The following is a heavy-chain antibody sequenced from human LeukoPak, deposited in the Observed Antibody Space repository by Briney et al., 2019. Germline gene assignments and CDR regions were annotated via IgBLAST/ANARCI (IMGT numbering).Heavy chain of an antibody. CDR3: ARVIAAAGTGVPRDY. D-gene: IGHD6-13*01. Sequence: ASVKVSCKASGYTFTSYGISWVRQAPGQGLEWMGWISAYNGNTNYAQKLQGRVTMTTDTSTSTAYMELRSLRSDDTAVYYCARVIAAAGTGVPRDYWGQGTLVTVSS. V-gene: IGHV1-18*01. J-gene: IGHJ4*02. CDR2: ISAYNGNT. CDR1: GYTFTSYG.